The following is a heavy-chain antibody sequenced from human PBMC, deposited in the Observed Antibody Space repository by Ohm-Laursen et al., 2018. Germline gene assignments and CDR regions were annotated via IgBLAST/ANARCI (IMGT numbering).Heavy chain of an antibody. V-gene: IGHV4-34*01. Sequence: GTLSLTCVVYGGSFSGYYWSWIRQPPGQGLEWIGEINHSGSTNYNPSLKSRVTISVDTSKNQFSLKLSSVTAADTAVYYCARVKQWLIYAFDIWGQGTMVTVSS. CDR3: ARVKQWLIYAFDI. J-gene: IGHJ3*02. CDR1: GGSFSGYY. D-gene: IGHD6-19*01. CDR2: INHSGST.